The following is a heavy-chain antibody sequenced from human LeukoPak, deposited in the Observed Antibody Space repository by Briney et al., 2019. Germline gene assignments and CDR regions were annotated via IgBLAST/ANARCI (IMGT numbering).Heavy chain of an antibody. CDR1: GGSISSYY. CDR2: IYYSGST. J-gene: IGHJ2*01. D-gene: IGHD5-12*01. Sequence: PSETLSLTCTVSGGSISSYYWSWIRQPPGKGLEWIGYIYYSGSTYYNPSLKSRVTISVDTSKNQFSLKLSSVTAADTAVYYCASAYSGLRNWYFDLWGRGTLVTVSS. CDR3: ASAYSGLRNWYFDL. V-gene: IGHV4-59*08.